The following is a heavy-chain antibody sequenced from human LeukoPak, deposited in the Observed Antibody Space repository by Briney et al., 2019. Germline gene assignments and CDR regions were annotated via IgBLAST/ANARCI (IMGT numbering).Heavy chain of an antibody. D-gene: IGHD2-2*01. CDR2: MHHSGSI. V-gene: IGHV4-59*12. J-gene: IGHJ4*02. Sequence: SETLSLTCTVSGGSISSYYWSWIRQPPGKGLEWIGYMHHSGSINYNPSLKSRVTLSVDTSKNQFSLKLASVTAADTAVYYCARGAYCTSINCYGFDYWGQGTQVTASS. CDR3: ARGAYCTSINCYGFDY. CDR1: GGSISSYY.